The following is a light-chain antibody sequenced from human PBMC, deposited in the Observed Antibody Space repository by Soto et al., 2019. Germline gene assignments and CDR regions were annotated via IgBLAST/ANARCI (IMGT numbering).Light chain of an antibody. Sequence: DIQLTQSPSFLSASVGDRVTITCRASQGIRSYLAWYQQKPGKAPNLLIFAASTLQSGVPSRFSGSGSGTEFTLTISSLQPEDCASYCCQQLNSCPQTFGQGTRLDIK. CDR3: QQLNSCPQT. CDR2: AAS. CDR1: QGIRSY. V-gene: IGKV1-9*01. J-gene: IGKJ2*01.